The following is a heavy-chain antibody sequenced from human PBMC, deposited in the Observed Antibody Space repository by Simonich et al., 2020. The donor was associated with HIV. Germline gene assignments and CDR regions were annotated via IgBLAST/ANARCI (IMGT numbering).Heavy chain of an antibody. V-gene: IGHV1-2*02. J-gene: IGHJ3*02. CDR1: GYTFTGYN. CDR2: INPDRGAT. CDR3: AREGNQLEDAFNI. Sequence: QVQLVQSGAEVKKPGASVKVSCKASGYTFTGYNMHWVRQAPGQGLEWMGWINPDRGATEFAQKFQGRVTLTRDTSITTAYMEVSRLTSDDTAVYYCAREGNQLEDAFNIWGQGTMVTVSS. D-gene: IGHD6-13*01.